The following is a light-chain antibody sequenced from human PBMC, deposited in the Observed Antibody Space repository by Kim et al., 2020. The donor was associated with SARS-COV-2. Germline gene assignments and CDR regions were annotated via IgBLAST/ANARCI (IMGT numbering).Light chain of an antibody. CDR3: QQSYSTPPWT. CDR2: AAS. V-gene: IGKV1-39*01. Sequence: SVGDRVTITCRASQSISSYLNWYQQKPVKAPKLLIYAASSLQSGVPSRFSGSGSGTDFTLTISSLQPEDFATYYCQQSYSTPPWTFGQGTKVDIK. CDR1: QSISSY. J-gene: IGKJ1*01.